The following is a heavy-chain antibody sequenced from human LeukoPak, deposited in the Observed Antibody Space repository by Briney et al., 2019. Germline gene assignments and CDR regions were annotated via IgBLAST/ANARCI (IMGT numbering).Heavy chain of an antibody. J-gene: IGHJ5*02. CDR3: ARSRGPGSHWFDP. D-gene: IGHD3-10*01. CDR2: LSDDT. Sequence: GRSLRLSCAASGFTFGNYALSWVRQAPGKGLEWVSTLSDDTYYADSVKGRFTISRDNSKNTLWLQMNNLRAEDTALYFCARSRGPGSHWFDPWGQGALVTVSS. CDR1: GFTFGNYA. V-gene: IGHV3-23*01.